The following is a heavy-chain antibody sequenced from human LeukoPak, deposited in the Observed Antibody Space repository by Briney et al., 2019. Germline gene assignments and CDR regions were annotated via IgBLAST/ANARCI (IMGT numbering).Heavy chain of an antibody. CDR3: ARYDYGGNYDY. CDR2: IKQDGSEK. V-gene: IGHV3-7*04. J-gene: IGHJ4*02. D-gene: IGHD4-23*01. CDR1: GFTFSTYL. Sequence: GGSLRLSCAASGFTFSTYLMSWVRQAPGKGLEWVANIKQDGSEKYYADSVKGRFTISRDNAKNSLYLQMNGLRAEDTAVYYCARYDYGGNYDYWGQGTLVTVSS.